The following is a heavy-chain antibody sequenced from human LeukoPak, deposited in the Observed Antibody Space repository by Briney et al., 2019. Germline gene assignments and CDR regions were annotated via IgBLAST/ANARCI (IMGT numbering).Heavy chain of an antibody. CDR3: ARSAADYDILTGYFDY. Sequence: GASVKVSCKASGYTFTGYYMHWVRQAPGQGLEWMGWINPNSGGTNYAQKFQGRVTMTSGTSISTAYMEMSRLRSDDTAVYYCARSAADYDILTGYFDYWGQGTLVAVSS. V-gene: IGHV1-2*02. J-gene: IGHJ4*02. D-gene: IGHD3-9*01. CDR1: GYTFTGYY. CDR2: INPNSGGT.